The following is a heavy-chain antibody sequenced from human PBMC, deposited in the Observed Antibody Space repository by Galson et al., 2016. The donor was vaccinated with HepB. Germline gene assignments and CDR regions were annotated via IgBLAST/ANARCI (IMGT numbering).Heavy chain of an antibody. J-gene: IGHJ6*02. V-gene: IGHV1-24*01. Sequence: SVKVSCKASGHTLTELSMRWVRQAPGKGLEWMGGVDPEDGEIIYAQKFQGRVTMTEDTSPDTAYMELRSLRSEDTAVYYCATVHLKNYFYGMDVWGQGTTVTVSS. CDR2: VDPEDGEI. CDR1: GHTLTELS. CDR3: ATVHLKNYFYGMDV.